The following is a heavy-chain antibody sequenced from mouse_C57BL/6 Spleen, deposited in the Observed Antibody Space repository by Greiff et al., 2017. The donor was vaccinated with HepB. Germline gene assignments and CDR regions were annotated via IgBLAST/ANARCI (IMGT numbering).Heavy chain of an antibody. D-gene: IGHD2-1*01. CDR3: VRSYGNYDYFDY. Sequence: EVMVVESGGGLVQPKGSLKLSCAASGFSFNTYAMNWVRQAPGKGLEWVARIRSKSNNYATYYADSVKDRFTISRDDSESMLYLQMNNLKTEDTAMYYCVRSYGNYDYFDYWGQGTTLTVSS. CDR2: IRSKSNNYAT. V-gene: IGHV10-1*01. CDR1: GFSFNTYA. J-gene: IGHJ2*01.